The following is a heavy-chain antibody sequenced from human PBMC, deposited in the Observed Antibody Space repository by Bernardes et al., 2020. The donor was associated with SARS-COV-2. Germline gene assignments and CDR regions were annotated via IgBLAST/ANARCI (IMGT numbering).Heavy chain of an antibody. CDR2: IYYSGST. CDR1: GGSISSSSYY. J-gene: IGHJ3*02. D-gene: IGHD2-15*01. Sequence: SEPLSLTCTVSGGSISSSSYYWGWIRQPPGKGLEWIGSIYYSGSTYYNPSLKSRITISVDTSKNQFSLKLSSVTAADTAVYYCATPLGYCSGGSCYYYAFDIWGQGTMVTVSS. V-gene: IGHV4-39*01. CDR3: ATPLGYCSGGSCYYYAFDI.